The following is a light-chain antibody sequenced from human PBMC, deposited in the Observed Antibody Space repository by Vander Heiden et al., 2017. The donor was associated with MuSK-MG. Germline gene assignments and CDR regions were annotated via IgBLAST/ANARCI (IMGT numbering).Light chain of an antibody. Sequence: DIQMTQSPSSLSASVGDRVTITCRASQGISNSLAWYQQKPGKAPKLLLYAASRLESGVPSRFSGSGSGTDYTLTISSLQPEDFATYYCQQDYSTRTFGQGTKVEIK. CDR1: QGISNS. V-gene: IGKV1-NL1*01. CDR2: AAS. CDR3: QQDYSTRT. J-gene: IGKJ1*01.